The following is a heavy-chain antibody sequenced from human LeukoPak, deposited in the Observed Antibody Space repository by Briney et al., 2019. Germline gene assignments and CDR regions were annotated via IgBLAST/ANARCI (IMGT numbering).Heavy chain of an antibody. D-gene: IGHD3-22*01. V-gene: IGHV1-69*05. J-gene: IGHJ3*02. CDR2: IIPIFGTA. CDR3: ARALEGYYYDSSGYPLYAFDI. CDR1: GGTFSSYA. Sequence: SVKVSCKASGGTFSSYAISWVRQAPGQGLEWMGGIIPIFGTANYAQKLQGRVTMSTDTSTSTAYMELRSLRSDDTAVYYCARALEGYYYDSSGYPLYAFDIWGQGTMVTVSA.